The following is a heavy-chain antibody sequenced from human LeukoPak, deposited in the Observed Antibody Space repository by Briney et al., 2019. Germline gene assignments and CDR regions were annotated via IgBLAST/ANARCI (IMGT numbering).Heavy chain of an antibody. V-gene: IGHV3-23*01. CDR3: AKLRDFFDSSGQFDY. CDR2: TSGSGDGT. J-gene: IGHJ4*02. D-gene: IGHD3-22*01. CDR1: GFTFSSYA. Sequence: GGYLRLSCAASGFTFSSYAMSWVRQAPGKGLEWVSATSGSGDGTFYADSVKGRFTISRDKSKNTLYLQMNSLRAEDTAIYYCAKLRDFFDSSGQFDYWGQGTLVTVSS.